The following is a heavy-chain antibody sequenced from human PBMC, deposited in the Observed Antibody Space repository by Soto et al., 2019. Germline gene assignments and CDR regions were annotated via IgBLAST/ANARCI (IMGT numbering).Heavy chain of an antibody. CDR2: INAGNGNT. Sequence: QVQLVQSGAEEKKPGASVKVSCKASGYTFTSYAMHWVRQAPGQRLEWMGWINAGNGNTKYSQKFQGRVTITRDTSASPAYMELSSLRSEDTAVYYFARRGSGYYPDYWGQGTLVTVSS. CDR1: GYTFTSYA. D-gene: IGHD3-22*01. V-gene: IGHV1-3*05. CDR3: ARRGSGYYPDY. J-gene: IGHJ4*02.